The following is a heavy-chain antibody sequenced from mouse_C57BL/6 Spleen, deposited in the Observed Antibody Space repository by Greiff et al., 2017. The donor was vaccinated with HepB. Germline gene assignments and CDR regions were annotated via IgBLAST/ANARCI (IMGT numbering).Heavy chain of an antibody. J-gene: IGHJ3*01. V-gene: IGHV1-81*01. CDR3: ARKAAQATAY. CDR1: GYTFTSYG. Sequence: QVQLKQSGAELARPGASVKLSCKASGYTFTSYGISWVKQRTGQGLEWIGEIYPRSGNTYYNEKFKGKATLTADKSSSTAYMELRSLTSEDSAVYFCARKAAQATAYWGQGTLVTVSA. CDR2: IYPRSGNT. D-gene: IGHD3-2*02.